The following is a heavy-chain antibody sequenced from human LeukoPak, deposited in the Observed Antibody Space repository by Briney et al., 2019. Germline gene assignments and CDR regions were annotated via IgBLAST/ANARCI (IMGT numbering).Heavy chain of an antibody. CDR2: IYYSGST. V-gene: IGHV4-59*01. CDR1: GGSISSYY. J-gene: IGHJ6*02. CDR3: ARRGQLDV. Sequence: SETLSFTCTVSGGSISSYYWSWIRQPPGKGLEWIGYIYYSGSTNYNPSLKSRVTISVDTSKNQFSLKLSSVTAADTAVYYCARRGQLDVWGQGTTVTVSS.